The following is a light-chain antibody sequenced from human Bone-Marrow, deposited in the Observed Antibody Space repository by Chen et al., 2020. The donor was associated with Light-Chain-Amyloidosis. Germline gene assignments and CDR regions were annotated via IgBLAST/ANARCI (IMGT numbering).Light chain of an antibody. CDR2: RDP. Sequence: SYELTQPPSVSVSPGQTARITCSGDDLPTQYAYWYQQKPGQAPVLVIHRDPERPSGISERFSGSSSGTTATLTISGVQAEDEADYHCQSADSSGTYEVIFGGGTKLTVL. J-gene: IGLJ2*01. V-gene: IGLV3-25*03. CDR1: DLPTQY. CDR3: QSADSSGTYEVI.